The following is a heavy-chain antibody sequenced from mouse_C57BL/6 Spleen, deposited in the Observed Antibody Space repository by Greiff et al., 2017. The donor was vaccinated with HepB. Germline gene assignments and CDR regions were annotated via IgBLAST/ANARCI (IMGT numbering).Heavy chain of an antibody. J-gene: IGHJ1*03. CDR1: GFTFSDYG. CDR2: ISSGSSTI. V-gene: IGHV5-17*01. CDR3: ARFPGYYGSSYWYFDV. Sequence: EVQVVESGGGLVKPGGSLKLSCAASGFTFSDYGMHWVRQAPEKGLEWVAYISSGSSTIYYADTVKGRFTISRDNAKNTLFLQMTSLRSEDTAMYYCARFPGYYGSSYWYFDVWGTGTTVTVSS. D-gene: IGHD1-1*01.